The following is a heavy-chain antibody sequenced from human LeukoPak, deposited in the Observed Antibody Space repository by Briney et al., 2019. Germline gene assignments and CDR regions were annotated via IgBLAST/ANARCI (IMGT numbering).Heavy chain of an antibody. CDR1: GFTFSDYY. Sequence: GGSLRLSCAASGFTFSDYYMSWIRQAPGKGLEWVSYISSSSSYTNYADSVKGRFTISRDNAKNSLYLQMNSLRAEDTAVYYCARLNGYDILTGYYELALDNWFDPWGQGTLVTVSS. D-gene: IGHD3-9*01. J-gene: IGHJ5*02. CDR3: ARLNGYDILTGYYELALDNWFDP. V-gene: IGHV3-11*06. CDR2: ISSSSSYT.